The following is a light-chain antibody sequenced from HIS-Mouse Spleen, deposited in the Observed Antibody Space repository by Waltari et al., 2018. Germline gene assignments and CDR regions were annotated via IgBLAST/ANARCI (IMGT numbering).Light chain of an antibody. CDR3: QQYDNLPLT. V-gene: IGKV1-33*01. J-gene: IGKJ4*01. CDR1: QDISEY. CDR2: DAS. Sequence: DTQKTQSPSSPSSSVGERVTITCQASQDISEYLNWYQQKPGKAPKLLIYDASNLETGVPSRFSGSGSGTDFTFTISSLQPEDIATYYCQQYDNLPLTFGGGTKVEIK.